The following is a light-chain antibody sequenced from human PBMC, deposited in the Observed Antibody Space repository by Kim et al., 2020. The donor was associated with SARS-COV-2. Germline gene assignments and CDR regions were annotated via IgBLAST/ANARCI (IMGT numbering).Light chain of an antibody. V-gene: IGLV3-25*03. CDR3: QSADSSDTFWV. CDR1: ALPKQY. CDR2: EDT. Sequence: PGQTARITCSGDALPKQYAYWFQQKPGQAPVVVIYEDTERPSGIPERFSGSTAGTTVTLTISGVQAEDEADYYCQSADSSDTFWVFGGGTQLTVL. J-gene: IGLJ3*02.